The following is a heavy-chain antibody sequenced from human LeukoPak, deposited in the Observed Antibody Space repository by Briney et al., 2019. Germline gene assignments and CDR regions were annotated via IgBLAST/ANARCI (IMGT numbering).Heavy chain of an antibody. J-gene: IGHJ4*02. V-gene: IGHV3-64*01. Sequence: GGSLRLSCAASGFTFSSYAMHWVRQAPGKGLEYVSAISSNGGSTYYANSVKGRFTISRDNSKNTLYLQMGSLRAEDMAVYYCARDRVGDIVVVPAAPLDYWGQGTLVTVSS. D-gene: IGHD2-2*01. CDR1: GFTFSSYA. CDR2: ISSNGGST. CDR3: ARDRVGDIVVVPAAPLDY.